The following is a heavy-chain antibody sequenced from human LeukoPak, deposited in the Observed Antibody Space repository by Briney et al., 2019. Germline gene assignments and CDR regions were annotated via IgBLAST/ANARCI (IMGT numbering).Heavy chain of an antibody. V-gene: IGHV4-31*03. CDR1: GDSISSGGFF. CDR2: IYYNGSP. CDR3: AGEKQSCSSGSCYEARYFDL. Sequence: SQTLSLTCTVSGDSISSGGFFWSWIRQHPGKGLEWMGYIYYNGSPYSNPSLKSRVTISIDTSKNQFSLRLSSLTAADTAVYYCAGEKQSCSSGSCYEARYFDLWGRGTLVTVSS. D-gene: IGHD2-15*01. J-gene: IGHJ2*01.